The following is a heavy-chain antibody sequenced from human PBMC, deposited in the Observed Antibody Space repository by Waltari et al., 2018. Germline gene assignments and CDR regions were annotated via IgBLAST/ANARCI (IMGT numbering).Heavy chain of an antibody. J-gene: IGHJ3*02. Sequence: QVQLVQSGAEVKKPGSSVKVSCKASGGTFSSYAISWVRQAPGQGLEWMGRIIPIFGTANYAQKFQGRVTITADKSTSTAYMELSSLRSEDTAVYYCARDRPRPLTYGSRDAFDIWGQGTMVTVSS. CDR1: GGTFSSYA. D-gene: IGHD6-13*01. CDR3: ARDRPRPLTYGSRDAFDI. V-gene: IGHV1-69*08. CDR2: IIPIFGTA.